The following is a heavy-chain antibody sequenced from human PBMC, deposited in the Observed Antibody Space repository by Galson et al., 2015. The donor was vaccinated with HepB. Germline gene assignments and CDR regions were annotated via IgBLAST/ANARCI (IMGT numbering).Heavy chain of an antibody. CDR3: AKDSESSGYYRDDY. D-gene: IGHD3-22*01. V-gene: IGHV3-23*01. CDR1: GFTFSSYA. Sequence: SLRLSCAASGFTFSSYAMSWVRQAPGKGLEWVSAISGSGGSTYYADSVKGRFTISRDNSKNTLYLQMNSLRAEDTAVYYCAKDSESSGYYRDDYWGQGTLVTVSS. J-gene: IGHJ4*02. CDR2: ISGSGGST.